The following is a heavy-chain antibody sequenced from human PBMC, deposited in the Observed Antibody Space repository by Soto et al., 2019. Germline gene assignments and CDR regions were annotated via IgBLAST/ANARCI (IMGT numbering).Heavy chain of an antibody. Sequence: WASVKVSCKASGYTFTSYYMHWVRQAPGQGLEWMGIINPSGGSTSYAQKFQGRVTMTRDTSTSTVYMELSSLRSEDTAVYYCARDSKISGYSSSSSHGEPFDYWGQGTLVNVSS. J-gene: IGHJ4*02. D-gene: IGHD6-6*01. CDR3: ARDSKISGYSSSSSHGEPFDY. CDR2: INPSGGST. CDR1: GYTFTSYY. V-gene: IGHV1-46*01.